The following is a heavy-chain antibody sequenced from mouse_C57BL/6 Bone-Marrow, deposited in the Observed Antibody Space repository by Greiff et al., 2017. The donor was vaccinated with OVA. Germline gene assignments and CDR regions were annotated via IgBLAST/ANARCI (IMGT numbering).Heavy chain of an antibody. Sequence: VQRVESGPGLVQPSQSLSITCTVSGFSLTSYGVHWVRQSPGKGLEWLGVIWSGGSTDYNAAFISRLSISKDNSKSQVFFKMNSLQADDTAIYYCARNREWLLRDWYFDVWGTGTTVTVSS. CDR1: GFSLTSYG. V-gene: IGHV2-2*01. D-gene: IGHD2-3*01. CDR3: ARNREWLLRDWYFDV. J-gene: IGHJ1*03. CDR2: IWSGGST.